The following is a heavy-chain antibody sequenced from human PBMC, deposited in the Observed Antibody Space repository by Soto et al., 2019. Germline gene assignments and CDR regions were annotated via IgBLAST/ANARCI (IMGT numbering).Heavy chain of an antibody. J-gene: IGHJ6*02. V-gene: IGHV4-31*03. CDR3: ARDTSLVRGVFGMDV. Sequence: SETLSLTCTDSGGSITGSGYYWSWIRQNPGKGLEWVGYIYYSGSTYYNPSLKSRLTISVATSKNQFSLKLTSVTAADTAVYYCARDTSLVRGVFGMDVWGQGTTVTVSS. D-gene: IGHD3-10*01. CDR1: GGSITGSGYY. CDR2: IYYSGST.